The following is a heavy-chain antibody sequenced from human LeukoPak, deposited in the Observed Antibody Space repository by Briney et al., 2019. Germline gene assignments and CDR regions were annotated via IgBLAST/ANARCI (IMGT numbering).Heavy chain of an antibody. CDR3: ARDSKVGAAAGDHYFDY. CDR2: IYTSGST. J-gene: IGHJ4*02. CDR1: GGSISSYY. Sequence: PSETLSLTCTVSGGSISSYYWSWIRQPAGKGLEWIGRIYTSGSTNYNSSLKSRVTMSVDTSKNQFSLKLSSVTAADTAVYYCARDSKVGAAAGDHYFDYWGQGTLVTVSS. V-gene: IGHV4-4*07. D-gene: IGHD6-13*01.